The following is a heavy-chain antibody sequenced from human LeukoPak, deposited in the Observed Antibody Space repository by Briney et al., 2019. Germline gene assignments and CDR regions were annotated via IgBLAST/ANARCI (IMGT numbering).Heavy chain of an antibody. D-gene: IGHD6-25*01. V-gene: IGHV4-39*07. CDR3: AREKEIGFFDY. CDR1: GGSISSSSYY. Sequence: SETLSLTCTVSGGSISSSSYYWGWIRQPPGKGLEWIGSIYCSGSTYYNPSLKSRVTISVETSKNQFSLKLSSMTAADTAVYYCAREKEIGFFDYWSQGTLVTVSS. J-gene: IGHJ4*02. CDR2: IYCSGST.